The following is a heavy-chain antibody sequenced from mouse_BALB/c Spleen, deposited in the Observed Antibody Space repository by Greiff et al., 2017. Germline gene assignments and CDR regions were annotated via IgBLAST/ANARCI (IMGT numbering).Heavy chain of an antibody. J-gene: IGHJ4*01. CDR2: ISYSGST. Sequence: EVQRVESGPGLVKPSQSLSLTCTVTGYSITSDYAWNWIRQFPGNRLEWMGYISYSGSTSYNPSLKSRISITRDTSKNQFFLQLNSVTTEDTANYYCARRAYYRDDGPLDYWGQGTSVTVSS. CDR1: GYSITSDYA. D-gene: IGHD2-14*01. CDR3: ARRAYYRDDGPLDY. V-gene: IGHV3-2*02.